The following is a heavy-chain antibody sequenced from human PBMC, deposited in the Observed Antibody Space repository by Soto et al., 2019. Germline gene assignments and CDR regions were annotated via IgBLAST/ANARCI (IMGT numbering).Heavy chain of an antibody. CDR2: INPSGGST. D-gene: IGHD2-15*01. CDR3: ARESCSGGSCRIETGGDFDY. J-gene: IGHJ4*02. Sequence: QVQLVQSGAEVKKPGASVKVSCKASGYTFTSYYMHWVRQAPGQGLEWMGIINPSGGSTSYAQKFQGRVTMTRDTSTSTVYMELSSLRSEDTAVYYCARESCSGGSCRIETGGDFDYWGQGTLVTVSS. CDR1: GYTFTSYY. V-gene: IGHV1-46*01.